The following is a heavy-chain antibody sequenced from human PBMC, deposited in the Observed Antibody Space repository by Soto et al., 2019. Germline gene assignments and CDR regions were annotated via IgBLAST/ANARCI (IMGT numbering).Heavy chain of an antibody. J-gene: IGHJ6*02. V-gene: IGHV1-2*04. CDR3: ARGASTDCTNGVCSYHYYYFMDV. Sequence: GASVKVSCKASGYTFTGYYMHWVRQAPGQGLEWMGWINPNSGGTNYAQKFQGWVTMTRDTSISTAYMELSRLRSDDTAVYYCARGASTDCTNGVCSYHYYYFMDVWGQGTTVTVSS. CDR1: GYTFTGYY. D-gene: IGHD2-8*01. CDR2: INPNSGGT.